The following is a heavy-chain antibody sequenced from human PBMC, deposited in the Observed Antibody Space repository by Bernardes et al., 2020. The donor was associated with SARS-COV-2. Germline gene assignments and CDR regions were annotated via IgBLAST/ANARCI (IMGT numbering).Heavy chain of an antibody. Sequence: GGSLRLSCAASGFTFSPYAMSWVRQTPGKGLEWVSVISGSSGNIYYADSVKGRFTISRDNSKNTLYLQMNSLRVEDTAVYYCVKDFDSWGQGTLVTVSS. CDR2: ISGSSGNI. V-gene: IGHV3-23*01. CDR1: GFTFSPYA. J-gene: IGHJ4*02. CDR3: VKDFDS.